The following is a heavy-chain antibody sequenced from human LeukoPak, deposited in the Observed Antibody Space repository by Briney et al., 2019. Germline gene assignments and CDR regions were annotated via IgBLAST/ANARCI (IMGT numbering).Heavy chain of an antibody. Sequence: GGSLRLSCAASGFTFSSYWMHWVRQVPGKGLVWVSRINSDGSSTTYADSVKGRFTISRDNAKNTLYLQMNSLRAEDTAAYHCAKGRNEDGDAALNYWGQGTLVTVSS. V-gene: IGHV3-74*01. CDR2: INSDGSST. CDR3: AKGRNEDGDAALNY. D-gene: IGHD4-17*01. CDR1: GFTFSSYW. J-gene: IGHJ4*02.